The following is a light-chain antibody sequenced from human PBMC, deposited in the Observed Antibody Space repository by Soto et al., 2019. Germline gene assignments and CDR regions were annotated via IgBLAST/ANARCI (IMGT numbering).Light chain of an antibody. V-gene: IGKV3-15*01. Sequence: ERVMTQSPATLSVSPGERATLSCRASQSVGSNLAWYQQKPGQAPRLLIYGASTRATGIPARFRGSGSGAEFTLTICSLQSEDFALYYCQQYNYWPPLTFGGGTKVEIK. CDR1: QSVGSN. CDR2: GAS. J-gene: IGKJ4*01. CDR3: QQYNYWPPLT.